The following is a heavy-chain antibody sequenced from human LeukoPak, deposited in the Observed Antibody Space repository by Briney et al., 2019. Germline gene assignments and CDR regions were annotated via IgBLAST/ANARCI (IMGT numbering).Heavy chain of an antibody. CDR2: INPSGGST. J-gene: IGHJ6*03. D-gene: IGHD6-19*01. CDR3: ATPNGGSGREWYMDV. CDR1: GYTFTSYY. Sequence: ASVKVSCKASGYTFTSYYMHWVRQAPGQGLEWMGIINPSGGSTSYAQKFQGRVTITRDTSTSTVYMELSSLRSEDTAGDYFATPNGGSGREWYMDVWGKGTTVTVSS. V-gene: IGHV1-46*01.